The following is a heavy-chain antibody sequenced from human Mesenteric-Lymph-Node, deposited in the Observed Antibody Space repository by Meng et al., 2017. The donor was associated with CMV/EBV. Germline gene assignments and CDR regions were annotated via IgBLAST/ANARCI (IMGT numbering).Heavy chain of an antibody. Sequence: GESLKISCAASGFTFSSYEINWVRQAPGKGLEWVSYISSSGSTIYYADSVKGRFTIPRDNAKNSLYLQMNSLRAEDTAVYYCARDAGSRTFDYWGQGTLVTVSS. D-gene: IGHD3-10*01. CDR1: GFTFSSYE. J-gene: IGHJ4*02. V-gene: IGHV3-48*03. CDR2: ISSSGSTI. CDR3: ARDAGSRTFDY.